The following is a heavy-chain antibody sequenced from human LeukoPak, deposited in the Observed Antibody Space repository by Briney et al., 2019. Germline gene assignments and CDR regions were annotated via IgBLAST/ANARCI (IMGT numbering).Heavy chain of an antibody. J-gene: IGHJ4*02. D-gene: IGHD4-23*01. CDR1: GYTFSDHY. CDR2: IRNKANSYTT. CDR3: ARRVFGGNCYYDY. Sequence: PGGSLTLTCAASGYTFSDHYMDWVRQAPGRGLEWVGRIRNKANSYTTDYAASVKGRFTISRDDSKNSLYLQMNSLKTEATAVYYCARRVFGGNCYYDYWGQGALVTVSS. V-gene: IGHV3-72*01.